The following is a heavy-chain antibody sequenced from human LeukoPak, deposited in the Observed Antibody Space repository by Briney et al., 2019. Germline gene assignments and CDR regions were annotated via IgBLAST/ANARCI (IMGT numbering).Heavy chain of an antibody. D-gene: IGHD2-21*02. CDR1: GGTFSSYA. V-gene: IGHV1-69*06. Sequence: ASVKVSCKASGGTFSSYAISWVRQAPGQGLEWMGGIIPIFGTANYAQKFQGRVTITADKSTSTAYMELSSLRSEGTAVYYCARGPSFVKVRHIVVVTAFDYWGQGTLVTVSS. J-gene: IGHJ4*02. CDR2: IIPIFGTA. CDR3: ARGPSFVKVRHIVVVTAFDY.